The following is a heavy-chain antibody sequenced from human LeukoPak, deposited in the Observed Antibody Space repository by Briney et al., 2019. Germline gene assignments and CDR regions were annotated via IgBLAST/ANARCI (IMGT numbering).Heavy chain of an antibody. J-gene: IGHJ3*02. Sequence: SETLSLTCTVSGGSISSYYWSWIRQPAGKGLEWIGRIYTSGSTNYNPSLKSRVAMSVDTPKNQFSLKLSSVTAADTAVYYCARDYYDSSGYYDVAFDIWGQGTMVTVSS. CDR3: ARDYYDSSGYYDVAFDI. CDR2: IYTSGST. D-gene: IGHD3-22*01. V-gene: IGHV4-4*07. CDR1: GGSISSYY.